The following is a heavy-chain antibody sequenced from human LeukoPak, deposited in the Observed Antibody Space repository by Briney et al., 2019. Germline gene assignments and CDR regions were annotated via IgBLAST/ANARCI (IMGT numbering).Heavy chain of an antibody. CDR2: ISWDGGST. CDR1: GFTFDDYA. Sequence: GGSLRLSCAASGFTFDDYAMHWVRQAPGKGLEWVSLISWDGGSTYYADSVKGRFTISRDNSKSSLYLQMNSLRAEDTALYYCAKDSVGGITMVRGVIMDYYYYYMDVWGKGTTVTVSS. J-gene: IGHJ6*03. D-gene: IGHD3-10*01. CDR3: AKDSVGGITMVRGVIMDYYYYYMDV. V-gene: IGHV3-43D*03.